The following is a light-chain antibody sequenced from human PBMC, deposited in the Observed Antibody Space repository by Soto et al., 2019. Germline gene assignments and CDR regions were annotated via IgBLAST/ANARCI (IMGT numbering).Light chain of an antibody. CDR1: QGLTRN. V-gene: IGKV3D-11*01. CDR3: PQRSNRPLT. J-gene: IGKJ4*01. Sequence: VMMQYKAPLPVSPGGRVTLSCMARQGLTRNLACDQHEPGQSPWLLIYGGSARATGSPASFSGSRSGTDFTLTIFSLEPEDFAVYYCPQRSNRPLTFGGGTKVDIK. CDR2: GGS.